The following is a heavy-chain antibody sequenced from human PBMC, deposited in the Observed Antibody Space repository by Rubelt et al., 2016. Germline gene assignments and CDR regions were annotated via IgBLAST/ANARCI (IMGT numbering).Heavy chain of an antibody. CDR2: MNPNSGNT. Sequence: GWMNPNSGNTGYAQKFQGRVTMTRNTSISTAYMELSSLRSEDTAVYYCARGRAIETHAFDIWGQGTMVTVSS. V-gene: IGHV1-8*01. CDR3: ARGRAIETHAFDI. J-gene: IGHJ3*02.